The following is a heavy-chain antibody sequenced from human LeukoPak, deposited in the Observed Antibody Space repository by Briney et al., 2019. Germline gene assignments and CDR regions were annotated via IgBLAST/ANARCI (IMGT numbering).Heavy chain of an antibody. CDR3: AKYDFWSGYPKYNWFDP. D-gene: IGHD3-3*01. CDR1: GYSISSDCY. Sequence: SETLSLTCIVSGYSISSDCYWGWIRQPPGKGLEWIGSIYHSGSTYYNPSLKSRVTISVDTSKNQFSLKLSSVTAADTAVYYCAKYDFWSGYPKYNWFDPWGQGTLVTVSS. CDR2: IYHSGST. J-gene: IGHJ5*02. V-gene: IGHV4-38-2*02.